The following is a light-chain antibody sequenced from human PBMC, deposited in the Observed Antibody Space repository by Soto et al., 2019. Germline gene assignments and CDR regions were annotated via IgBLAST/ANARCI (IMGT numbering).Light chain of an antibody. J-gene: IGLJ1*01. V-gene: IGLV2-14*03. CDR1: SSDVGAYIF. CDR2: DII. Sequence: QSVLAQPASVSGSPGQSITISCTGTSSDVGAYIFVSWYQQHPRKAPKLMIYDIINRPSGVSNRFSGSKSGNTASLTISGLQAEDEADYYCVSFTTSRSYGFGTGTKVTVL. CDR3: VSFTTSRSYG.